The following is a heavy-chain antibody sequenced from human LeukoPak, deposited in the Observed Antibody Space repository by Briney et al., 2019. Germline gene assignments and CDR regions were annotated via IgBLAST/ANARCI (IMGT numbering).Heavy chain of an antibody. Sequence: PGGSLRLSCAASGFTFSSYSMNWVRQAPGKGLEWVSSISSSSSYIYYADSVKGRFTISRDNAKNSLYLQMNSLRAEDTAVYYCARALTGYYAVGYWGQGTLVTVFS. D-gene: IGHD3-9*01. V-gene: IGHV3-21*01. CDR1: GFTFSSYS. J-gene: IGHJ4*02. CDR3: ARALTGYYAVGY. CDR2: ISSSSSYI.